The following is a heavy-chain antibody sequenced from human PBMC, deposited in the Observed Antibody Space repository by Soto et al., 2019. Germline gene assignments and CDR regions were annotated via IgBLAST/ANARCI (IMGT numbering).Heavy chain of an antibody. D-gene: IGHD1-1*01. CDR3: ARGGNQRRHYYGMDV. Sequence: SETLSLTCTVSGGSISRYYWSWIRQPPGKGLEWIGYLYNAGSTIYNPSLKSRVTISVDMSQNQFSLNLNYVTAEDTAVYYCARGGNQRRHYYGMDVWGQGTTVTVSS. CDR2: LYNAGST. V-gene: IGHV4-59*01. CDR1: GGSISRYY. J-gene: IGHJ6*02.